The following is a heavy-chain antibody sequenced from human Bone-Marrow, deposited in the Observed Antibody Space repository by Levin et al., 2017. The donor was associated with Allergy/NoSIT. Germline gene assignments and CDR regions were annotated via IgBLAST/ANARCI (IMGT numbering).Heavy chain of an antibody. D-gene: IGHD4-17*01. V-gene: IGHV1-69*01. CDR1: GGTFSTYA. J-gene: IGHJ5*02. Sequence: KISCQASGGTFSTYAMSWVRQAPGQGLEWMGGIIPMFDTPNYAQKFQGRITITADESTSTVNIELSSLKSEDTAVYYCARGDYSDNKFDPWGQGTLVTVSS. CDR2: IIPMFDTP. CDR3: ARGDYSDNKFDP.